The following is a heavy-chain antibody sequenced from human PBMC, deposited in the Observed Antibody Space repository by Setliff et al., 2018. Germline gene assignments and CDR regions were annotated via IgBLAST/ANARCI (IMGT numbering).Heavy chain of an antibody. D-gene: IGHD3-9*01. Sequence: SVKVSCKASGYTFTSYDINWVRQATGQGLEWMGGIIPILGIPNYAQKFQGRVTITADESTSTAYMELSSLRSEDTAVYYCARGIRYYDILTGYQVPTSGFDYWGQGTLVTVSS. CDR3: ARGIRYYDILTGYQVPTSGFDY. V-gene: IGHV1-69*10. CDR2: IIPILGIP. CDR1: GYTFTSYD. J-gene: IGHJ4*02.